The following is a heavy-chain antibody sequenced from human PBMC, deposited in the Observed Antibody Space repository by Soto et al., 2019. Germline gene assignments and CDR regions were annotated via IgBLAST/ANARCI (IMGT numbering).Heavy chain of an antibody. CDR3: AGQGGYCYGSFDY. J-gene: IGHJ4*02. CDR2: IIPILGIA. Sequence: QVQLVQSGAEVKKPGSSVKVSCKASGGTFSSYTISWVRQAPGQGLEWMGRIIPILGIANYAQKFQGRVTITADKSTNTAYMELSSLRSEDTDVYYCAGQGGYCYGSFDYWGQGNLVTVSS. CDR1: GGTFSSYT. V-gene: IGHV1-69*02. D-gene: IGHD5-18*01.